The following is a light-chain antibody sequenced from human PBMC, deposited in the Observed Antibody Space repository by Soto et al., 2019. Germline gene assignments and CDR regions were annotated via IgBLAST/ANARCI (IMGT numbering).Light chain of an antibody. Sequence: EIVLTQSPGTLSLSPGDRATLSCRASHSSNTRFLAWCQQKPGQSPRLLIYAASTRATGIPDSFSGSASETDFTLTINRLEPADSAGYYCQQYASAPLSLGPGTKGDMK. CDR2: AAS. CDR1: HSSNTRF. CDR3: QQYASAPLS. V-gene: IGKV3-20*01. J-gene: IGKJ3*01.